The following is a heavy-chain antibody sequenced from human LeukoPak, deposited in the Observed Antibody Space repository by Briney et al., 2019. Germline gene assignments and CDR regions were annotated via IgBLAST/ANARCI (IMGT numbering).Heavy chain of an antibody. V-gene: IGHV3-33*01. CDR2: IWYDGSNK. CDR1: GFTFSSYG. J-gene: IGHJ4*02. Sequence: PGGSLRLSCAASGFTFSSYGMHWVRQAPGKGLEWVAVIWYDGSNKYYADSVKGRFTISRDNSKNTLYLQMSSLRAEDTAVYYCARDHTIFGVARYYFDYWGQGTLVTVSS. D-gene: IGHD3-3*01. CDR3: ARDHTIFGVARYYFDY.